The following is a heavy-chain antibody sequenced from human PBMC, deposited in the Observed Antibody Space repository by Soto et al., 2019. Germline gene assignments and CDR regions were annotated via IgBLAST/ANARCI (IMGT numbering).Heavy chain of an antibody. CDR1: GGSIRPYY. J-gene: IGHJ6*03. CDR2: VYYSGNT. V-gene: IGHV4-59*01. Sequence: SETLSLTCTVSGGSIRPYYWSWIRQPPGKGLEWIGYVYYSGNTNYNPSLESRVTISVDTSRNRFSLNLTSATAADTAVYYCARKGAAASYAHYYMDVWGRGTAVT. CDR3: ARKGAAASYAHYYMDV. D-gene: IGHD6-13*01.